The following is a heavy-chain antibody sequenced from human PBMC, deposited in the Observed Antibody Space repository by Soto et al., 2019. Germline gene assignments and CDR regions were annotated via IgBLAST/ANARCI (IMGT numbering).Heavy chain of an antibody. CDR3: ARGGQLWYREPFDY. Sequence: PSETLSLTCAVYGGSFSGYYWSWIRQPPGKGLEWIGEINHSGSTNYNPSLKSRVTISVDTSKNQFSLKLSSVTAADTAVYYCARGGQLWYREPFDYWGQGTLVTVSS. CDR1: GGSFSGYY. V-gene: IGHV4-34*01. D-gene: IGHD5-18*01. J-gene: IGHJ4*02. CDR2: INHSGST.